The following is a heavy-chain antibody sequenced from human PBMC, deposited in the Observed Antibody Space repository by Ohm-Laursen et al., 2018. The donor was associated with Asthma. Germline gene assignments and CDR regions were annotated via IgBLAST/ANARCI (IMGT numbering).Heavy chain of an antibody. V-gene: IGHV3-74*01. Sequence: SLRLSCSASGFTFSTYWMHWVRQAPGKGLVWVSRVYGDGSSTTYADSVRGRFTISRDNAKNTLYLQINSLRAEDTAVYYCARDYYGSGAYWGQGTLVTVSS. CDR2: VYGDGSST. D-gene: IGHD3-10*01. J-gene: IGHJ4*02. CDR3: ARDYYGSGAY. CDR1: GFTFSTYW.